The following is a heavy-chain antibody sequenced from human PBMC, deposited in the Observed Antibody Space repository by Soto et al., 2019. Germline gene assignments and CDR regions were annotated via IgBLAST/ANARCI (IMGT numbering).Heavy chain of an antibody. Sequence: GGSLRLSCAASGFTFTRYSMNWVRQAPGKGLEWVSSISSTTNYIYYGDSMKGRFTISRDNAKNSLYLEMNSLRAEDTTVYYCAGEPADLTSNFDNVGQEALVEVSS. CDR1: GFTFTRYS. CDR3: AGEPADLTSNFDN. J-gene: IGHJ4*01. V-gene: IGHV3-21*06. CDR2: ISSTTNYI.